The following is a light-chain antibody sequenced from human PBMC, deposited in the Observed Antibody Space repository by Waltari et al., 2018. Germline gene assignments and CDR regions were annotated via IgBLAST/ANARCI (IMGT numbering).Light chain of an antibody. CDR2: GDN. V-gene: IGLV3-21*02. J-gene: IGLJ2*01. CDR1: NIESKG. CDR3: QVWDSTSNYL. Sequence: SYELTQPHSVSVSPGQTARITCGGDNIESKGVQWYQQKPPQAPVLGIYGDNERPSAIPVRFSASKSGNTATLAIIWVEAGHEADYYCQVWDSTSNYLFAGGTRLTVL.